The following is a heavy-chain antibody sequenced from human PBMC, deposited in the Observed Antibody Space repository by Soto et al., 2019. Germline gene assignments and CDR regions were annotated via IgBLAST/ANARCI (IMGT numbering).Heavy chain of an antibody. CDR2: IYNSGST. Sequence: PSETLSLTCTVSGGSIGSSSYYWGWIRRHPGKGLEWIGHIYNSGSTLYNPSLKSRVTISVATSRNQFSLKLSSVTAADTAVYYCARSPYYYDSSGYYFDSWGQGTLVTVSS. CDR1: GGSIGSSSYY. J-gene: IGHJ4*02. D-gene: IGHD3-22*01. V-gene: IGHV4-31*03. CDR3: ARSPYYYDSSGYYFDS.